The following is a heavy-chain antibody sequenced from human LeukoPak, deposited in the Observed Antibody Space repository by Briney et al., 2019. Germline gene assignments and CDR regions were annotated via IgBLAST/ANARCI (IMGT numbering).Heavy chain of an antibody. Sequence: GGSLRLSCAASGLTFSKYSMTWVRQAPGKGLEWVSFIDTSSTTMYYTDSVKGRFTISRDNAKNSLYLQMNSLRAEDTAVYYCARDLQISGGSCLDYWGQGTLVTVSS. V-gene: IGHV3-48*04. CDR3: ARDLQISGGSCLDY. J-gene: IGHJ4*02. D-gene: IGHD2-15*01. CDR1: GLTFSKYS. CDR2: IDTSSTTM.